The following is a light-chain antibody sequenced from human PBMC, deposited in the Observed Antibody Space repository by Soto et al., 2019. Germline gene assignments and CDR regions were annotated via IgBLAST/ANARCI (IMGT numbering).Light chain of an antibody. J-gene: IGKJ3*01. CDR3: QHYNTYSGT. Sequence: DIQMTQSPSTLSASVGGRVTITYRASQSINTWLAWYQQKPGKAPKLLIYRASTLESGVPSRFSGSGSGTEFTLTISSLQPDDFSTYYCQHYNTYSGTFGPGTKVDI. CDR1: QSINTW. CDR2: RAS. V-gene: IGKV1-5*03.